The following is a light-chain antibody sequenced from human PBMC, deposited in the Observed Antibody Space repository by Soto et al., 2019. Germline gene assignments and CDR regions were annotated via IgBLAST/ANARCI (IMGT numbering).Light chain of an antibody. CDR1: SSDVGGDNY. V-gene: IGLV2-11*01. CDR2: DVS. Sequence: QSALTQPRSVSGAPGQSVTISCTGTSSDVGGDNYVSWYQQQPGKAPKLMIYDVSKRPSGVPDRFSGSKSGNTASLTISGLQAEAEDDYYCCSYAGSYTYVFGTGTKVTVL. J-gene: IGLJ1*01. CDR3: CSYAGSYTYV.